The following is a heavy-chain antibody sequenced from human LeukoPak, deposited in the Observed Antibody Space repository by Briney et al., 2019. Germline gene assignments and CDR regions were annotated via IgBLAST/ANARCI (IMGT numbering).Heavy chain of an antibody. J-gene: IGHJ4*02. Sequence: GGSLRLSCAASGFTFSSSAMSWVRQAPGKGLEWVSVIYSGGSTYYADSVKGRFTISRDNSKNTLYLQMNSLRAEDTAVYYCARVYSSGWYYDYWGQGTLVTVSS. CDR3: ARVYSSGWYYDY. D-gene: IGHD6-19*01. CDR1: GFTFSSSA. V-gene: IGHV3-53*01. CDR2: IYSGGST.